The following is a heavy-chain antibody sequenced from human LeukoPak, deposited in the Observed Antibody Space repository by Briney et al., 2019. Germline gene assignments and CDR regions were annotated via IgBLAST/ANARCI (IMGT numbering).Heavy chain of an antibody. CDR2: IIPIFGTA. CDR1: GGTFSSYA. V-gene: IGHV1-69*05. CDR3: ARGPPRQPVAFDY. J-gene: IGHJ4*02. D-gene: IGHD6-6*01. Sequence: SVKVSCKASGGTFSSYAISWVRQAPGQGLEWMGGIIPIFGTANYAQKFQGRVTITTDESTSTAYMELSSLRSEDTAVYYCARGPPRQPVAFDYWGQGTLVTVSS.